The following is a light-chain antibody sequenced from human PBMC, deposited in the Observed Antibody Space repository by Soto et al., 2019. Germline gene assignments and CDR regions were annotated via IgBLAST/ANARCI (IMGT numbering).Light chain of an antibody. CDR3: QQSAITPPWT. Sequence: DIQLTQSPSSLSASLGDRVSISCRASQSVSSYLIWYQQKPGNAPKLLIYAASTLQSGVPSRFSGSGSGTDFTLTISSLQPEDFATYYCQQSAITPPWTFGQGTKVDIK. CDR1: QSVSSY. CDR2: AAS. V-gene: IGKV1-39*01. J-gene: IGKJ1*01.